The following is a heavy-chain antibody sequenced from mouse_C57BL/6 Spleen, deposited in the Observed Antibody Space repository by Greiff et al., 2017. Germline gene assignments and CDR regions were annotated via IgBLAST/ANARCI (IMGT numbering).Heavy chain of an antibody. CDR1: GFTFSDFY. CDR2: SRNKANDYTI. CDR3: AREATGSAYGC. J-gene: IGHJ2*01. D-gene: IGHD6-5*01. Sequence: EVQLVESGGGLVQSGRSLSLSCATSGFTFSDFYMEWVRQAPGKGLEWIAASRNKANDYTIEYSATVKGRFIDSNDTAQSILYFQMNDLRAEDTAIYYCAREATGSAYGCWGKGATLTVAS. V-gene: IGHV7-1*01.